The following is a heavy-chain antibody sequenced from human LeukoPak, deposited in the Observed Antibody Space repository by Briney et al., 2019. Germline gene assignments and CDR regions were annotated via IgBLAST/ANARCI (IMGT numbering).Heavy chain of an antibody. J-gene: IGHJ6*03. CDR3: ARDGEYSYGYYMDV. D-gene: IGHD5-18*01. V-gene: IGHV1-2*02. Sequence: ASVKVSCKASGYTFTSYYMHWVRQAPGQGLEWMGWINPNSGGTNYAQKFQGRVTMTRDTSISTAYMELSRLRSDDTAVYYCARDGEYSYGYYMDVWGKGTTVTVSS. CDR1: GYTFTSYY. CDR2: INPNSGGT.